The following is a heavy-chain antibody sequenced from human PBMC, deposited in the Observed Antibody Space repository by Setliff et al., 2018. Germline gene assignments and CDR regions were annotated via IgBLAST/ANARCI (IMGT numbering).Heavy chain of an antibody. J-gene: IGHJ4*02. V-gene: IGHV4-61*03. CDR2: IQTSGTT. CDR1: GGSISSGSNY. CDR3: AREGTGFDY. D-gene: IGHD1-1*01. Sequence: SETLSLTCTVSGGSISSGSNYWSWIRQPPGKGLEWIGYIQTSGTTNYNPSLKSRVTISRDNAKNSLYLQMNSLRAEDTALYYCAREGTGFDYWGQGTLVTVSS.